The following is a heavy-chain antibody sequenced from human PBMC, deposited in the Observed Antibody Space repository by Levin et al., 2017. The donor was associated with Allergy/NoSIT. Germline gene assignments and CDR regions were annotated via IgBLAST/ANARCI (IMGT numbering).Heavy chain of an antibody. CDR1: GGSITSSDW. Sequence: GSLRLSCTVSGGSITSSDWWTWVRQAPGKGLEWIGEIYPGGSTNYSPSLESRIIISVDKSKNEFSLRLTSVTAAGTAVYYCASVGDYWGQGILVTVSS. CDR3: ASVGDY. CDR2: IYPGGST. D-gene: IGHD3-16*01. J-gene: IGHJ4*02. V-gene: IGHV4-4*02.